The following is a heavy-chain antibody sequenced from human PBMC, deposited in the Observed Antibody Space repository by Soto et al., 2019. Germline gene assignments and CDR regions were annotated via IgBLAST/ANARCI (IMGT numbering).Heavy chain of an antibody. CDR3: ARGGRPMKPTVTPKPYDY. D-gene: IGHD4-17*01. Sequence: EVQLVESGGGLVQPGGSLRLSCAASGFTFSSYWMSWVRQAPGKGLEWVANIKQDGSEKYYVDSVKGRFTISRDNAKNSLYLQMNSLRAEDTAVYYCARGGRPMKPTVTPKPYDYWGQGTLVTVSS. V-gene: IGHV3-7*04. CDR1: GFTFSSYW. J-gene: IGHJ4*02. CDR2: IKQDGSEK.